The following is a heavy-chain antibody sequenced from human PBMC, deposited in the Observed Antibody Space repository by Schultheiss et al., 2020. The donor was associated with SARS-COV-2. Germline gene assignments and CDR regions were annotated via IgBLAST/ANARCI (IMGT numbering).Heavy chain of an antibody. D-gene: IGHD5-24*01. CDR1: GFTFSSYW. CDR3: ARGGGWLQLRLIDY. Sequence: GGSLRLSCAASGFTFSSYWMSWVRQAPGKGLEWVANIKQDGSEKYYVDSVKGRFTISRDNAKNSLYLQMNSLRAEDTAVYYCARGGGWLQLRLIDYWGQGTLVTVSS. V-gene: IGHV3-7*01. J-gene: IGHJ4*02. CDR2: IKQDGSEK.